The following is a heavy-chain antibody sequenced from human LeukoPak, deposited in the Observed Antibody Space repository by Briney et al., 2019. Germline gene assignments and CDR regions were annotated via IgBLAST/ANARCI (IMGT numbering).Heavy chain of an antibody. CDR2: ISGSGGST. J-gene: IGHJ4*02. Sequence: GGSQRLSCVASGFTFSRYVINWVRQAPGKGLEWVSAISGSGGSTYYADSVKGRFTISRDNSKNTLYLQMNSLRAEDTAVYYCAKGSCSGGSCPPVYWGQGTLVTVSS. CDR1: GFTFSRYV. V-gene: IGHV3-23*01. D-gene: IGHD2-15*01. CDR3: AKGSCSGGSCPPVY.